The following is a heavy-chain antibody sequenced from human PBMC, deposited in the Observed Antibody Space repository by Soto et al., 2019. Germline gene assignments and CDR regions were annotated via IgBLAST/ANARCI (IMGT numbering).Heavy chain of an antibody. J-gene: IGHJ4*02. V-gene: IGHV3-9*01. CDR2: ISWNSGSI. Sequence: GGSLRLSCAASRFTFDDYAMHWVRQAPGKGLEWVSGISWNSGSIGYADSVKGRFTISRDNAKNSLYLQMNSLRAEDTALYYCAKDLSSWHRKDFDYWGQGTLVTVSS. CDR3: AKDLSSWHRKDFDY. CDR1: RFTFDDYA. D-gene: IGHD6-13*01.